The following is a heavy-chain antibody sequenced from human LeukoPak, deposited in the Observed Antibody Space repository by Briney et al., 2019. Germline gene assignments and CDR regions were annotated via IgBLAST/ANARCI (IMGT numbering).Heavy chain of an antibody. J-gene: IGHJ4*02. CDR3: ARGSAYYRPPDY. V-gene: IGHV3-74*03. Sequence: GGSLRLSCAASRFTFSSYWMHWVRQAPGKGLVWVSRINSDGSSTTYADSVKGRFTISRDNAKNTLFLRINSLRAEDTAVYYCARGSAYYRPPDYWGQGSLVTVSS. CDR1: RFTFSSYW. CDR2: INSDGSST. D-gene: IGHD3-22*01.